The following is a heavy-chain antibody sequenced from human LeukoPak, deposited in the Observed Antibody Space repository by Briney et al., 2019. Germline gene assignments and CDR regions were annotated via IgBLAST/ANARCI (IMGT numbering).Heavy chain of an antibody. D-gene: IGHD2-2*02. CDR2: ISSSSSYI. J-gene: IGHJ6*03. Sequence: PGGSLRLSCAASGFTFSSYSMNWVRQAPGKGLEWVSSISSSSSYIYYADSVKGRFTISRDNAKNSLYLQMNSLRAEDTAVYYCAKVPYCSSTSCYTGYYYYMDVWGKGTTVTVSS. V-gene: IGHV3-21*01. CDR1: GFTFSSYS. CDR3: AKVPYCSSTSCYTGYYYYMDV.